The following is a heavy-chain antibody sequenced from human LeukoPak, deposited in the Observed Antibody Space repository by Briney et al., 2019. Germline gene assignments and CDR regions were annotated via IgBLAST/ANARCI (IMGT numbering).Heavy chain of an antibody. V-gene: IGHV3-21*04. Sequence: GGSLRLSCAPSRFTSSSYSMKWVRQAQGKGLEWVSSISSSRRYIYYADSVKGRFTISRDKAKNSMYLQMNSLRAEDTAIYYCALHINGVYESRFDPWGQGTLVTVSS. CDR1: RFTSSSYS. CDR2: ISSSRRYI. D-gene: IGHD5/OR15-5a*01. CDR3: ALHINGVYESRFDP. J-gene: IGHJ5*02.